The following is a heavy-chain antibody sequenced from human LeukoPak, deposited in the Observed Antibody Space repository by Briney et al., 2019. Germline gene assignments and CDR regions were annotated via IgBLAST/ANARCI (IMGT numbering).Heavy chain of an antibody. CDR2: ISYDGSNK. CDR1: GFTFSSYA. D-gene: IGHD4-17*01. J-gene: IGHJ4*02. CDR3: AKETVTTDY. V-gene: IGHV3-30-3*01. Sequence: GGSLRLSCAASGFTFSSYAMHWVRQAPGKGLEWVAVISYDGSNKYYADSVKGRFTISRDNSKNTLYLQMNSLRAEDTAVYYCAKETVTTDYWGQGTLVTVSS.